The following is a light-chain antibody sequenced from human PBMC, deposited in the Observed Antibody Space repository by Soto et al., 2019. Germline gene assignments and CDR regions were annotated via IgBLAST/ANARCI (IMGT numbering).Light chain of an antibody. CDR2: AAS. J-gene: IGKJ1*01. CDR1: QAIRND. V-gene: IGKV1-17*01. CDR3: LQHKTYPRT. Sequence: DIQMTQSPSSLSASVGDRVTITCRASQAIRNDLGWYQQKPAKAPKRLIYAASSLESGVPSRFSGSGSGTEFTLTISSLQLEDSATYYCLQHKTYPRTFGQGTKVEIK.